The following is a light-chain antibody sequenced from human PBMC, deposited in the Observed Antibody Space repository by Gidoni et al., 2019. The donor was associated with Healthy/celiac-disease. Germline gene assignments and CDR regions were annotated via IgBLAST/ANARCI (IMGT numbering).Light chain of an antibody. CDR2: DVS. CDR1: SSDVGGYNY. V-gene: IGLV2-14*03. Sequence: QSALTQPASVSGSPGQSITISCTGTSSDVGGYNYVSWYQTHPGNAPKLMIYDVSNRPSGVSNRFSGSKSGNTASLTISGLQAEDEADYYCSSYTSSSTYVFGTGTKVTVL. J-gene: IGLJ1*01. CDR3: SSYTSSSTYV.